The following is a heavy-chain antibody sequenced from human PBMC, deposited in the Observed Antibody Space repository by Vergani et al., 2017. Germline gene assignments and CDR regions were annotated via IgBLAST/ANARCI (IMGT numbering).Heavy chain of an antibody. CDR1: GSSISSGYYY. V-gene: IGHV4-61*02. CDR3: ARELGGTFDY. Sequence: QVQMQESGPGLVKPSQTLSLTCTVSGSSISSGYYYWSWIRQPAGKGLEYIGRIYTTGSTNYSPSLKSRVTMSVDTSKNQFSLQLSSVTAADTAVYYCARELGGTFDYWGQGTLVTVSS. D-gene: IGHD1-26*01. J-gene: IGHJ4*02. CDR2: IYTTGST.